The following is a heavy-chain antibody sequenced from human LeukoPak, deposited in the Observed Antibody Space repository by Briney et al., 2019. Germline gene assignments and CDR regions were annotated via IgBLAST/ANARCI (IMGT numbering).Heavy chain of an antibody. V-gene: IGHV4-39*01. CDR2: IYYSGST. J-gene: IGHJ3*02. D-gene: IGHD6-6*01. CDR3: ARHRVSSSSACDI. Sequence: SETLSLTCTVSGGSISSSSYYWGWIRQPPGKGLEWIGSIYYSGSTYYNPSLKSRVTISVDTSKNQFSLKLSSVTAADTAVYYCARHRVSSSSACDIWGQGTMVTVSS. CDR1: GGSISSSSYY.